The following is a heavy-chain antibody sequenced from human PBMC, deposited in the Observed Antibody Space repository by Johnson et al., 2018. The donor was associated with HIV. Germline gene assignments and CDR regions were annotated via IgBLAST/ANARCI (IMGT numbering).Heavy chain of an antibody. CDR1: GFTFSSYA. V-gene: IGHV3-23*04. CDR3: ARVSGELDDAFDI. D-gene: IGHD1-26*01. Sequence: VQLVESGGGLVEPGGSLRLSCAASGFTFSSYAMSWVRQAPGKGLEWVSAISGSGGSTYYADSVKGRFTISRDNSKNTLYLQMISLRAEDTAVYYCARVSGELDDAFDIWGQGTMVTVSS. CDR2: ISGSGGST. J-gene: IGHJ3*02.